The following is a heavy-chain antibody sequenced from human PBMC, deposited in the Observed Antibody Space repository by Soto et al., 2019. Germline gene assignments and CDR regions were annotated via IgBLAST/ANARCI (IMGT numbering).Heavy chain of an antibody. V-gene: IGHV3-30*04. CDR3: ARGFIISGLYYSGFDY. CDR2: ISYDGSNK. Sequence: GGSLRLSCAASGFTFSSYAMHWVRQAPGKGLEWVAVISYDGSNKYYADSVKGRFTISRDNSKNTLYLQMNSLRAEDTAVYYCARGFIISGLYYSGFDYWGQGTLVTVSS. CDR1: GFTFSSYA. J-gene: IGHJ4*02. D-gene: IGHD2-15*01.